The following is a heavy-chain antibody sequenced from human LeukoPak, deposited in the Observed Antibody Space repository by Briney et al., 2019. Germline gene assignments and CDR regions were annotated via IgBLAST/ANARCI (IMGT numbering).Heavy chain of an antibody. CDR3: ARGDNSWYYFDY. CDR1: GYTFTSYD. J-gene: IGHJ4*02. CDR2: MNPNSGNT. V-gene: IGHV1-8*01. Sequence: ASVEVFCKASGYTFTSYDINWVRQATGQGLEWMGWMNPNSGNTGYAQKFQGRVTMTRNTSISTAYMELSSLRSEDTAVYYCARGDNSWYYFDYWGQGTLVTVSS. D-gene: IGHD6-13*01.